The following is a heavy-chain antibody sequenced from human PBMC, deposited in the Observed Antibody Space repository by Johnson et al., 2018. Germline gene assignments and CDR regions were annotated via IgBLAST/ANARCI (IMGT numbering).Heavy chain of an antibody. Sequence: AQLVESGGGLVKPGGSLRLACEASGFTFSGHRMNWVRQAPGKGLEWVSSISTSGTHIYYADAVQGRFTTARDNAKNSLFLQMNILRAEDTAVYYCARDRLEGYCSGGSCPTYYYYMDVWGKGTTVTVSS. V-gene: IGHV3-21*01. CDR1: GFTFSGHR. CDR3: ARDRLEGYCSGGSCPTYYYYMDV. D-gene: IGHD2-15*01. J-gene: IGHJ6*03. CDR2: ISTSGTHI.